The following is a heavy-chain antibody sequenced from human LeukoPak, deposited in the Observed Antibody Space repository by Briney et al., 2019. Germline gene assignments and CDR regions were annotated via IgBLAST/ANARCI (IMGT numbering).Heavy chain of an antibody. CDR2: IYYSGST. Sequence: SETLSLTCTVSGGSVSSGSYYWSWIRQPPGKGLEWIGYIYYSGSTNYTPSPKSRVTMSVDTSKNQFSLKLSSVTAADTAVYYCARGTLYDSIGYNVIGYWGQGTLVTVPS. CDR3: ARGTLYDSIGYNVIGY. CDR1: GGSVSSGSYY. D-gene: IGHD3-22*01. V-gene: IGHV4-61*01. J-gene: IGHJ4*02.